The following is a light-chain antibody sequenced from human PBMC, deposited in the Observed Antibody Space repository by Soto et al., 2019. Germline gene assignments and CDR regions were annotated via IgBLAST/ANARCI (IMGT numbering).Light chain of an antibody. CDR2: ETS. V-gene: IGKV3-11*01. CDR3: QQRNNWRDT. CDR1: QSVSNY. Sequence: EIVLTHSPATLSLSPCERATLSFRASQSVSNYLSWYQQKPGLAPRLLMYETSRRATGIPARFSGSGSGTDFTLTISSLEPEDFAVYYCQQRNNWRDTFGQGTRLEI. J-gene: IGKJ5*01.